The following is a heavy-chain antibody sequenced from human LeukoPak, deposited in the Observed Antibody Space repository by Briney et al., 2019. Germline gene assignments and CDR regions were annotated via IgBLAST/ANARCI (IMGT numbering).Heavy chain of an antibody. CDR3: ARVSAAVVPAAMHY. J-gene: IGHJ4*02. CDR1: GGSITSSSYY. D-gene: IGHD2-2*01. Sequence: SETLSLTCSVSGGSITSSSYYWSWIRQPPEKGLEWIGGIYYTGGTEYSPSLKSRVTISVDTSKNQFSLKLSSVTAADTAVYYCARVSAAVVPAAMHYWGQGTLVTVSS. CDR2: IYYTGGT. V-gene: IGHV4-39*07.